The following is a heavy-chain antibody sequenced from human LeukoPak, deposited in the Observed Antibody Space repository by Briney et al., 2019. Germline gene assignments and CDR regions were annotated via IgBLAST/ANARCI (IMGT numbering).Heavy chain of an antibody. Sequence: SETLSLTCSVSGGSISSYKWWSWVRPPPGKGLEWIGEILLSGITNYNPSLKSRVTMSTDKSKNQFSLNLSSVTAADTAVYYCARVISSAWRQNDLWGQGTLVTVSS. D-gene: IGHD3-22*01. CDR3: ARVISSAWRQNDL. V-gene: IGHV4-4*02. CDR2: ILLSGIT. J-gene: IGHJ5*02. CDR1: GGSISSYKW.